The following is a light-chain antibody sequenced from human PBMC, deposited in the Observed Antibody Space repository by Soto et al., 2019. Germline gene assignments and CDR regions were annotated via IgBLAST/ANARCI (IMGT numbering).Light chain of an antibody. CDR2: ANT. Sequence: QSVLTQPPSVSGAPGQRVTISYTGSDSNLGEDYDVHWYQHLPGTAPKLLIFANTNRASGVPDRFSGSKSGVSASLTITGLQAEDEADYYCSLWDDSLNGVVFGGGTKVTVL. CDR1: DSNLGEDYD. V-gene: IGLV1-40*03. CDR3: SLWDDSLNGVV. J-gene: IGLJ2*01.